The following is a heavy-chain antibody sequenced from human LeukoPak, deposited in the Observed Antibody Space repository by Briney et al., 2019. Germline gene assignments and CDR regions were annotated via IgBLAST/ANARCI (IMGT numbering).Heavy chain of an antibody. V-gene: IGHV4-39*07. CDR1: GGSISSSSCY. J-gene: IGHJ6*02. Sequence: PSETLSLTCTVTGGSISSSSCYWGWIRQPPGKGLEWIGSIYYSGSTYYNPSLKSRVTISVDTSKNQFSLKLSSVTAADTAVYYCASQSGAPLYGMDVWGQGTTVTVSS. CDR3: ASQSGAPLYGMDV. CDR2: IYYSGST. D-gene: IGHD3-10*01.